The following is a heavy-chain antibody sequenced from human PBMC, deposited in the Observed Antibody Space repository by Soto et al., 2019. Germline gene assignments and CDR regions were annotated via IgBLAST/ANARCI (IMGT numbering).Heavy chain of an antibody. CDR3: AAWPHSNWFDY. J-gene: IGHJ4*02. Sequence: EVQLVESGGGLVQPGGSLRLSCEGSGFIFSSHWMGWVRQSPVRGLEWVANIKYDDSETPYMDFAKGRFTISRDNAKNTLYLQMTSLRVEDTAVYYGAAWPHSNWFDYWGQGTLVTVSS. V-gene: IGHV3-7*05. D-gene: IGHD6-13*01. CDR1: GFIFSSHW. CDR2: IKYDDSET.